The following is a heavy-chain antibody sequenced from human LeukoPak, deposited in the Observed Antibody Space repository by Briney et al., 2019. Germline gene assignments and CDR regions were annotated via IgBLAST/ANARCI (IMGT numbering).Heavy chain of an antibody. D-gene: IGHD3-10*01. CDR1: GFXFSNFA. Sequence: PGRSLRLSCAASGFXFSNFAMSWVRQAPGKGLEWVSAMSSVTYYADSVKGRFTIARDDSKSTLFLQMNSLRAEDTAVYYCAKAFFSGSGGNHKHFDSWGQGTLVTVSS. V-gene: IGHV3-23*01. CDR3: AKAFFSGSGGNHKHFDS. CDR2: MSSVT. J-gene: IGHJ4*02.